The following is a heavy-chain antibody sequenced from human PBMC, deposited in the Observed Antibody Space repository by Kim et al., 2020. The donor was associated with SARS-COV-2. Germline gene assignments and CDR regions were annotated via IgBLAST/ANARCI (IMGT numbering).Heavy chain of an antibody. D-gene: IGHD6-13*01. CDR3: ARGGSSWYIMMVY. V-gene: IGHV3-48*03. Sequence: GGSLRLSCAASGFTFSSYEMNWVRQAPGKGLEWVSYISSSGSTIYYADSVKGRFTISRDNAKNSLYLQMNSLRAEDTAVYYCARGGSSWYIMMVYWGQGTLVTVSS. CDR2: ISSSGSTI. CDR1: GFTFSSYE. J-gene: IGHJ4*02.